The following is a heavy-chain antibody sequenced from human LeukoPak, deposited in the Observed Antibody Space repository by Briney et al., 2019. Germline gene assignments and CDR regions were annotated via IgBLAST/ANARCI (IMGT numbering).Heavy chain of an antibody. V-gene: IGHV3-20*04. D-gene: IGHD1-26*01. J-gene: IGHJ4*02. CDR2: INWNGGST. CDR1: GFIFDDFG. CDR3: ARASGGSYLYYSDY. Sequence: GGSLRLSCAASGFIFDDFGMNWVRQVPGKGLEWVSGINWNGGSTGYADSVKGRFTISRDNAKNALYLQMNSLRAEDTALYYCARASGGSYLYYSDYWGQGTLVTVSS.